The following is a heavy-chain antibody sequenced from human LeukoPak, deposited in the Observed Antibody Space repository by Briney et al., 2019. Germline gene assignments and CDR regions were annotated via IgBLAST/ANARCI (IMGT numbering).Heavy chain of an antibody. CDR2: ISSSGSTI. J-gene: IGHJ4*02. V-gene: IGHV3-48*03. CDR1: GFTFSSYE. D-gene: IGHD3-10*01. CDR3: ASSTPLTSFVY. Sequence: PGGSLRLSCAASGFTFSSYEMNWVRQAPGKGLEWVSYISSSGSTIYYADSVKGRFTISRDNAKNSLYLQMNSLRAEDTAVYYCASSTPLTSFVYWGQGTLVTVSS.